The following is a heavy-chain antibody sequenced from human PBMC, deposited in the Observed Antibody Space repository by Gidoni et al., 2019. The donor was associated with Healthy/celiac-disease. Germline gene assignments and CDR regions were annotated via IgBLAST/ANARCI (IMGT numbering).Heavy chain of an antibody. CDR1: GGTFSSYT. CDR3: ARGVVGATLLSKYDAFDI. V-gene: IGHV1-69*02. CDR2: IIPILGIA. D-gene: IGHD1-26*01. J-gene: IGHJ3*02. Sequence: QVQLVQSGAEVKKPGSSVKVSCKASGGTFSSYTISWVRQAPGQGLEWMGRIIPILGIANYAQKFQGRVTITADKSTSTAYMELSSLRSEDTAVYYCARGVVGATLLSKYDAFDIWGQGTMVTVSS.